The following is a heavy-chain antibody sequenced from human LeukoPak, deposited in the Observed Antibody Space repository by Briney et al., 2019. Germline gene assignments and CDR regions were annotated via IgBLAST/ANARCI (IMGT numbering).Heavy chain of an antibody. J-gene: IGHJ1*01. Sequence: GGSLRLSCAASGFTFSSYWMSWVRQAPGKGLQWVANIKTDGSEKYYVDSVKGRFTISRDNAKNSLYLQMNSLRAEDTAVYYCATYSSLNRREFQYWGQGTLLTVSS. CDR1: GFTFSSYW. CDR2: IKTDGSEK. V-gene: IGHV3-7*01. CDR3: ATYSSLNRREFQY. D-gene: IGHD3-22*01.